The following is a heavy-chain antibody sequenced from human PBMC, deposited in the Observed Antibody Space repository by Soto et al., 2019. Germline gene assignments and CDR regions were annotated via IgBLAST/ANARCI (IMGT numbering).Heavy chain of an antibody. Sequence: GASVKVSCKASGYTFTSYAMHWVRQAPGQRLEWMGWINAGNGNTKYSQKLQGRVTITRDTSASTAYMELSSLRSEDTAVYYCALGVRYSRYYYCGMDGWGQGTTVTVAS. J-gene: IGHJ6*02. CDR1: GYTFTSYA. CDR2: INAGNGNT. V-gene: IGHV1-3*01. CDR3: ALGVRYSRYYYCGMDG. D-gene: IGHD3-9*01.